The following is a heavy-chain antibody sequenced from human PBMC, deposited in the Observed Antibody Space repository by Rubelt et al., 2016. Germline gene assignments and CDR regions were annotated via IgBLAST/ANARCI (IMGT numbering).Heavy chain of an antibody. J-gene: IGHJ6*02. Sequence: YAMSWVRQAPGKGLEWVSTISDSGGSTYYADSVKGRFTISRDNSQNTLYLQLNSLRAEDTAVYYCARDRSGDSSSWAVEYYYYYGMDVWGQGTTVTVSS. V-gene: IGHV3-23*01. CDR2: ISDSGGST. CDR3: ARDRSGDSSSWAVEYYYYYGMDV. D-gene: IGHD6-13*01. CDR1: YA.